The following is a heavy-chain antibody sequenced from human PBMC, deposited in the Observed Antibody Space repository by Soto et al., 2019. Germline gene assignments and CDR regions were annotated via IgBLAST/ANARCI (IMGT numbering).Heavy chain of an antibody. Sequence: QVQLQQWGAGLLKPSETLSLTCAVYGGSFSSYYWSWVRQPPGKGLEWIGEINHSGSTNYNPPLKSRVTISVDTSKNQFSLKVSSVTAADTAVYYCARTSRFDYWGQGTLVTVSS. D-gene: IGHD6-6*01. CDR3: ARTSRFDY. V-gene: IGHV4-34*01. CDR1: GGSFSSYY. CDR2: INHSGST. J-gene: IGHJ4*02.